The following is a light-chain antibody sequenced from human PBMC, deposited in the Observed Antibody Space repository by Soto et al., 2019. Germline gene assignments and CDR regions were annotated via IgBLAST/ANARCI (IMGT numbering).Light chain of an antibody. Sequence: DIQMTQSPSSLSASVGDRVTITCRASQSISSYLNWYQQKPGKAPKLLIYAASSLQSGVPSRFSDSASGTDFTLTISSLQPEDFATYYCQQSYSTLYTFGQGTKLEI. J-gene: IGKJ2*01. CDR3: QQSYSTLYT. CDR2: AAS. V-gene: IGKV1-39*01. CDR1: QSISSY.